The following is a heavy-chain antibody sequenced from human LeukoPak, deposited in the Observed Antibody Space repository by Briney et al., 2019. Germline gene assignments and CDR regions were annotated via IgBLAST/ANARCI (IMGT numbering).Heavy chain of an antibody. V-gene: IGHV3-73*01. CDR1: GFTFSGSA. CDR3: TRHPSSEDTAMVTIDY. Sequence: GGSLRLSCAASGFTFSGSAMHWVRQASGKGLEWVGRIRSKANSYATAYAASVKGRFTISRDDSKNTAYLQMNSLKTEDTAVYYCTRHPSSEDTAMVTIDYWGQGTLVTVSS. CDR2: IRSKANSYAT. J-gene: IGHJ4*02. D-gene: IGHD5-18*01.